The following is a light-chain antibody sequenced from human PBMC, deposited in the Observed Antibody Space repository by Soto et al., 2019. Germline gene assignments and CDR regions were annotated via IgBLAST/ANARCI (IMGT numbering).Light chain of an antibody. Sequence: QSVLTQPRSVSVSPGQSVAISCTGTSSDVGGYNYVSWYQQHPGKAPKLMIYDVSKRPSGVPDRFSGSKSGNTASLTISGLQAEDEADYYCCSYAGGYTFVYVFGTGTKVTVL. CDR3: CSYAGGYTFVYV. CDR1: SSDVGGYNY. J-gene: IGLJ1*01. CDR2: DVS. V-gene: IGLV2-11*01.